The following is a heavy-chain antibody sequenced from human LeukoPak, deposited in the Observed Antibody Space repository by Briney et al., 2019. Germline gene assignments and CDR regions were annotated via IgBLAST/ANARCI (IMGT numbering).Heavy chain of an antibody. CDR1: GYSFSSGYY. Sequence: PSETLSLTCAVSGYSFSSGYYGGWIRQPPGKGLEWIGSIYHSGSTYYNPSLKSRVTISVDTSKNQFSLKLSSVTRADTAVYYCARGIGGFFAYWGQGTLVTVSS. D-gene: IGHD2/OR15-2a*01. V-gene: IGHV4-38-2*01. J-gene: IGHJ4*02. CDR2: IYHSGST. CDR3: ARGIGGFFAY.